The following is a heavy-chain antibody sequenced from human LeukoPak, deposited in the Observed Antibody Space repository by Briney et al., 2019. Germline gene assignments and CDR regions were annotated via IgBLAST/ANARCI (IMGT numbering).Heavy chain of an antibody. CDR2: INPNSGGT. D-gene: IGHD3-10*01. CDR1: GYTFTGYY. V-gene: IGHV1-2*04. Sequence: ASVKVSCKASGYTFTGYYMHWVRQAPGQGLEWMGWINPNSGGTNYAQKFQGWVTMTRDTSISTAYMELSRLRSDDTAVYYCARSPSLLWFGELGDNWFDPWGQGTLVTVSS. CDR3: ARSPSLLWFGELGDNWFDP. J-gene: IGHJ5*02.